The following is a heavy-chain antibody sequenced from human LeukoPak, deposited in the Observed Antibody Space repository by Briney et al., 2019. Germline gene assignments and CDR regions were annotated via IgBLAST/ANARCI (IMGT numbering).Heavy chain of an antibody. Sequence: GGSLRLSCAASGFTFSSYGMHWVRQAPGKGLEWVAVIWYDGSNKYYADSVKGRFTISRDNSKNTLYLQMNSLRAKDTAVYYCAKAAGLNYYYYYMDVWGKGTTVTVSS. V-gene: IGHV3-33*06. CDR3: AKAAGLNYYYYYMDV. J-gene: IGHJ6*03. CDR1: GFTFSSYG. CDR2: IWYDGSNK. D-gene: IGHD6-13*01.